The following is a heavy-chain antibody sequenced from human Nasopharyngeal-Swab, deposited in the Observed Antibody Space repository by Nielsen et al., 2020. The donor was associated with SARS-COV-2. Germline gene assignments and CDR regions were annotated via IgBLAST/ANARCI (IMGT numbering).Heavy chain of an antibody. CDR1: GGSIGSADYY. V-gene: IGHV4-39*01. D-gene: IGHD2-8*01. CDR2: IYYSGST. Sequence: SETLSLTCTVSGGSIGSADYYWNWIRQPPGQGLEWIGYIYYSGSTYYNPSLKSRVTISVDTSKNQFSLKLSSVTAADTAVYYCARHASHIVLMVYAMGWFDPWGQGTLVTISS. CDR3: ARHASHIVLMVYAMGWFDP. J-gene: IGHJ5*02.